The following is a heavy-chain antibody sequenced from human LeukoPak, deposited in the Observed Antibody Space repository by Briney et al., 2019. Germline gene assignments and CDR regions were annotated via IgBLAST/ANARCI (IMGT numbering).Heavy chain of an antibody. CDR3: ARDRGSYDSTGYFQH. CDR1: GFTFSSYA. Sequence: GGSLRLSCAASGFTFSSYAMHWVRQAPSKGLEWVAVISYDGSNKYYADSVKGRFTISRDNSKNTLYLQMNSLRAEDTAVYYCARDRGSYDSTGYFQHWGQGTLVTVSS. V-gene: IGHV3-30*04. J-gene: IGHJ1*01. CDR2: ISYDGSNK. D-gene: IGHD3-22*01.